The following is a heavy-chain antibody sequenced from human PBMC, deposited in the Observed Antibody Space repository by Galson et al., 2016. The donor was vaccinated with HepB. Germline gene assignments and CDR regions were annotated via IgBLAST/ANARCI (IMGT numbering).Heavy chain of an antibody. Sequence: SETLSLTCTVSGDSVSSYSWSWIRQPPGKGLEWIGYIYYSGSTTYSPSLQSRVTISADTSNNHLSLRLNSVTAADTAVYYCAREAGRLGDGLVGVWGQGTPVTVSS. CDR3: AREAGRLGDGLVGV. CDR1: GDSVSSYS. V-gene: IGHV4-59*02. D-gene: IGHD3-16*01. CDR2: IYYSGST. J-gene: IGHJ6*02.